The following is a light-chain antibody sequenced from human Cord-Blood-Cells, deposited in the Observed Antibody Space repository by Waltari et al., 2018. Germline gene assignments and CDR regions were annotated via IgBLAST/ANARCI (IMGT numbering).Light chain of an antibody. Sequence: AIRITQSPSSLSASTGDRVTITCRASQGISSYLAGYQQKPGKAPKLLIYAASTLQSGVPSRFSGSGSGTDFTRTISCLQSEDFATYYCQQYYSYPYTFGQGTKLEIK. CDR3: QQYYSYPYT. V-gene: IGKV1-8*01. J-gene: IGKJ2*01. CDR2: AAS. CDR1: QGISSY.